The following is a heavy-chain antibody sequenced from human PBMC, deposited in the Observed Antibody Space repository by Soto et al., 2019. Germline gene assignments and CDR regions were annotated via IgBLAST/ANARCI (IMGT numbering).Heavy chain of an antibody. V-gene: IGHV1-3*04. CDR3: AREPRCGGRCYDNHFDL. CDR1: GYTFTYYP. J-gene: IGHJ5*02. CDR2: INIGNGNT. Sequence: GASVKVSCKASGYTFTYYPIHWVRQAPGQRLEWMGWINIGNGNTASSQKFQDRVTITRETSASTAYMELTSLRSDDTAVYYCAREPRCGGRCYDNHFDLWGQGTLVTVSS. D-gene: IGHD2-15*01.